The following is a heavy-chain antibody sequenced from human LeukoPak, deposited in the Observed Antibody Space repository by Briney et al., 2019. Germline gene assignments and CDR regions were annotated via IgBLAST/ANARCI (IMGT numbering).Heavy chain of an antibody. D-gene: IGHD1-26*01. CDR2: IRQDGSEK. V-gene: IGHV3-7*01. Sequence: GGSLRLSCAASGFTFSSYWMIWVRQAPGKGLEWVANIRQDGSEKYYVASVRGRFTISRDNAKNSLYLQMNSLRGEDTAVYYCARDGDGSYFYYYYYMDVWGKGTTVTVSS. CDR3: ARDGDGSYFYYYYYMDV. CDR1: GFTFSSYW. J-gene: IGHJ6*03.